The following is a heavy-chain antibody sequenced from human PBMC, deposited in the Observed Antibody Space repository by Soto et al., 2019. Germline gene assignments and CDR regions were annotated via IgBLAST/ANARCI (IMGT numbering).Heavy chain of an antibody. V-gene: IGHV1-46*01. D-gene: IGHD2-15*01. CDR2: INPSGGST. CDR1: GYTFTSYY. J-gene: IGHJ6*04. Sequence: GASVKVSCKASGYTFTSYYMNWVRQAPGQGLEWMGIINPSGGSTSYAQKFQGRVTMTRDTSTSTVYMELSSLRSEDTAVYYCARDRSVVQYYYYYGMDVWGKGTTVTVSS. CDR3: ARDRSVVQYYYYYGMDV.